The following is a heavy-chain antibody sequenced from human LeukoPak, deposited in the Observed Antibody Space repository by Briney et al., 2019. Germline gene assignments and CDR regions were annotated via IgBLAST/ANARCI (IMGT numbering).Heavy chain of an antibody. CDR1: GYTFTSYG. CDR2: ISAYNGNT. J-gene: IGHJ4*02. Sequence: ASVKVSCEASGYTFTSYGISWVRQAPGQGLEWMGWISAYNGNTNYAQKLQGRVTMTTDTSTSTAYMELRSLRSDDTAVYYCARDSGSSGYYYTWDFDYWGQGTLVTVSS. V-gene: IGHV1-18*01. D-gene: IGHD3-22*01. CDR3: ARDSGSSGYYYTWDFDY.